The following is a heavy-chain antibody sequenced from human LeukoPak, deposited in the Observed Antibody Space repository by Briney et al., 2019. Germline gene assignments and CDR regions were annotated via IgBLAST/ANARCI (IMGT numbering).Heavy chain of an antibody. CDR2: ISSSGSTI. CDR1: GFTFSSYE. J-gene: IGHJ4*02. V-gene: IGHV3-48*03. CDR3: ARLFGGNRGGVDY. Sequence: GGSLRLSCAASGFTFSSYEMNWVRQAPGKGLEWVSYISSSGSTIYYADSVKGRFTISRDNARNSLYLQMNSLRAEDTAVYYCARLFGGNRGGVDYWGQGTLVTVSS. D-gene: IGHD3-3*01.